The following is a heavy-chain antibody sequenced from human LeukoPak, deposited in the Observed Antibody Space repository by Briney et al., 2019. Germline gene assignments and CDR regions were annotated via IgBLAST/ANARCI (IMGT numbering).Heavy chain of an antibody. CDR1: GFTFSSYA. CDR3: AKDGQRYGDKFDY. Sequence: GGSLRLSCAASGFTFSSYAMSWVRQAPGKGLEWVSAISGSGGSTYYADSVKGRFTISRDNSKNTLYLQMSSLRAEDTAVYYCAKDGQRYGDKFDYWGQGTLVTVSS. J-gene: IGHJ4*02. CDR2: ISGSGGST. D-gene: IGHD4-17*01. V-gene: IGHV3-23*01.